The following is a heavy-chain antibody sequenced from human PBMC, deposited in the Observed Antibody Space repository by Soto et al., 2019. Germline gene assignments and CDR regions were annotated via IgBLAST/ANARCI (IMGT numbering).Heavy chain of an antibody. CDR3: AKVLRYYDY. V-gene: IGHV3-30*18. Sequence: QVQLVESGGGVVQPGRSLRLSCAASGFTFSSSGMHWVRQSPGKGLELVAVISWDGSNKYYADSVKCRFTISRDNSKNTLYLQMNSLRVEDTAVYYCAKVLRYYDYWVQGTLVTVSS. CDR2: ISWDGSNK. D-gene: IGHD3-3*01. CDR1: GFTFSSSG. J-gene: IGHJ4*02.